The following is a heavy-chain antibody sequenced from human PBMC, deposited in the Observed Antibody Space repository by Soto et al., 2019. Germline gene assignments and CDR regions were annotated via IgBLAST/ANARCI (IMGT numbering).Heavy chain of an antibody. J-gene: IGHJ4*02. D-gene: IGHD3-16*01. CDR2: IYYSGSA. Sequence: SETLSFTCTVSAGSITSSSYYWGWIRQPPGQGLEWIGSIYYSGSAYYSPSLQSRVIISVDTSRNQLSLKLSSVTAAATAVYYCGSKNGGDYFDFGGQGTQVPGSS. CDR3: GSKNGGDYFDF. CDR1: AGSITSSSYY. V-gene: IGHV4-39*01.